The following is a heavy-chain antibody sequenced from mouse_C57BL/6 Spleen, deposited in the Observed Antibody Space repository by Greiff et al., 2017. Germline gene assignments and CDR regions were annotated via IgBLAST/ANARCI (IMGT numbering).Heavy chain of an antibody. CDR1: GYAFSSSW. J-gene: IGHJ1*03. CDR2: IYPGDGDT. CDR3: AREITTVGFDV. D-gene: IGHD1-1*01. Sequence: QVQLQQSGPELVKPGASVKISCKASGYAFSSSWMNWVKQRPGTGLEWIGRIYPGDGDTNYNGKFKGKATLTADKSSSTAYMQLSSLTSEDSAVYFCAREITTVGFDVWGTGTTVTVSS. V-gene: IGHV1-82*01.